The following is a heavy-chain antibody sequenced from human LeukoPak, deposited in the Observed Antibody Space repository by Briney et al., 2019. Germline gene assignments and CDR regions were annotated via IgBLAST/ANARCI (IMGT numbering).Heavy chain of an antibody. Sequence: ASVKVSCKASGYTFTSYDINWVRQATGQGLEWMGWMNPNSGNTGYAQKFQGRVTITRDTSISTAYMELSSLRSEDTAVYCCARRTGDPTYFDYWGQGTLVTVSS. CDR2: MNPNSGNT. CDR3: ARRTGDPTYFDY. V-gene: IGHV1-8*03. D-gene: IGHD7-27*01. CDR1: GYTFTSYD. J-gene: IGHJ4*02.